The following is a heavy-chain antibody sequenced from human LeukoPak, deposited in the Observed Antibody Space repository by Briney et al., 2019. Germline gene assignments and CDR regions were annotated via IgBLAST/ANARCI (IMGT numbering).Heavy chain of an antibody. V-gene: IGHV3-23*01. D-gene: IGHD3-22*01. CDR2: VSGRGGYT. CDR3: AKDRPNYYDSSGHYYRRDGDY. CDR1: GFTLSSYA. Sequence: GGSLRLSCAASGFTLSSYAMRGVRQAPGEGLGWVSSVSGRGGYTYYAGSVKGRFTISRYNSKNTLYLQMNSLRAEDTAIYYCAKDRPNYYDSSGHYYRRDGDYWGQGTLVTVSS. J-gene: IGHJ4*02.